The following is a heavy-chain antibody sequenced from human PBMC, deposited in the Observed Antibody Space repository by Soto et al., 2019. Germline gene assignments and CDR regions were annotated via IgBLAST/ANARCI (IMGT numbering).Heavy chain of an antibody. CDR3: AVLGGKGDYYGMDV. Sequence: KPSETLSLTCAVSGGSISSSNWWSWVRQPPGKGLEWIGEIYHSGSTNYNPSLKSRVTISVDKSKNQFSLKLSSVTAADTAVYYCAVLGGKGDYYGMDVWGQGTTVTVSS. J-gene: IGHJ6*02. D-gene: IGHD2-8*01. CDR1: GGSISSSNW. V-gene: IGHV4-4*02. CDR2: IYHSGST.